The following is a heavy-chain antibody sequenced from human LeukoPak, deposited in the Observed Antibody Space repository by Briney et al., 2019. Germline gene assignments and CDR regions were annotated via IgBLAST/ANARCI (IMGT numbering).Heavy chain of an antibody. J-gene: IGHJ4*02. V-gene: IGHV3-7*01. D-gene: IGHD2-15*01. CDR1: GFTFSNYW. Sequence: GGSLRLSCAASGFTFSNYWMIWVRQAPGKGLEWVANIKQDGSEKYYVDSVKGRFTISRDNAKNSLYLQMNSLRAEDTAVYYCARYCSGGSCYDYWGQGTLVTVSS. CDR2: IKQDGSEK. CDR3: ARYCSGGSCYDY.